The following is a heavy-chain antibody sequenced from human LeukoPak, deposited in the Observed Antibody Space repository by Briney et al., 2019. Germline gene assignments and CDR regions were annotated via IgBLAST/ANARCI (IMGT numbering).Heavy chain of an antibody. CDR3: SVAGKGTEYYFDY. CDR2: ISYDGSNK. Sequence: GRSLRLSCAASGFTFSSYAMHWVRQAPGKGLEWVAVISYDGSNKYYADSVKGRFTISRDNSKNTLYLQMNSLRAEDTAVYHCSVAGKGTEYYFDYWGQGTLVTVSS. J-gene: IGHJ4*02. CDR1: GFTFSSYA. D-gene: IGHD6-19*01. V-gene: IGHV3-30-3*01.